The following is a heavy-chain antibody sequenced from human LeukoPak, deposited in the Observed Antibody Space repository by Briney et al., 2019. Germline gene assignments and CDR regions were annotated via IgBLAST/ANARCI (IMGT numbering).Heavy chain of an antibody. D-gene: IGHD1-1*01. Sequence: SETLSLTCTVSGDSISNSYWSWIRQSPEKGLEWIGYIYYSGYTSYNPSIKSRVTISVDTSKNQFSLSLTSVTAADTAVYFCTSGNSHPRDWGQGTLVTVSS. J-gene: IGHJ4*02. CDR1: GDSISNSY. V-gene: IGHV4-59*01. CDR3: TSGNSHPRD. CDR2: IYYSGYT.